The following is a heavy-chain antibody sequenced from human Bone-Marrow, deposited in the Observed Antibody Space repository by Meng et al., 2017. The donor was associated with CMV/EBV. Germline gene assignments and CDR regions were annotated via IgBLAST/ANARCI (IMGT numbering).Heavy chain of an antibody. J-gene: IGHJ5*02. CDR2: ISAYNGNT. Sequence: ASVKVSCKASGYTFSTYGISWVRQAPGQGLEWMGWISAYNGNTKYAQKFQGRVTMTTDTSTSTAYMELKSLRSDDTAVYYCARVTGSWYGAGWFDPWGQGTLVTVSS. CDR1: GYTFSTYG. D-gene: IGHD6-13*01. CDR3: ARVTGSWYGAGWFDP. V-gene: IGHV1-18*01.